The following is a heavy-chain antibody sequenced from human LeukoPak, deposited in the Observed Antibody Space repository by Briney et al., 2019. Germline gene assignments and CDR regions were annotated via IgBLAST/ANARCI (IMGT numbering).Heavy chain of an antibody. J-gene: IGHJ5*02. CDR1: GGSISSSSYY. Sequence: SETLSLTCTVSGGSISSSSYYWGWIRQPPGKGLEWIGSIYYSGSTYYNPSLKSRVTISVDTSKHQFSLQLRSLTAADTAVYYCARRYNWKARGLYHWFDPWGQGTLVTVSS. D-gene: IGHD1-20*01. V-gene: IGHV4-39*01. CDR2: IYYSGST. CDR3: ARRYNWKARGLYHWFDP.